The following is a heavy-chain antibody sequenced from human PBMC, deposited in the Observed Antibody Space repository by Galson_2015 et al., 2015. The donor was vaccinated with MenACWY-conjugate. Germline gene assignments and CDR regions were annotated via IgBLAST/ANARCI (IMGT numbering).Heavy chain of an antibody. D-gene: IGHD3-22*01. Sequence: QSGAEVKKPGESLKISCKASGYTFSSHGITWVRQAPGQGLEWMRWISGDNGNTNYAQNLQGRVTMTTDTSTSTGYMELRSLRSDDTAVYYCAREDSSGFKFDYWGQGTLVTVSS. CDR1: GYTFSSHG. CDR3: AREDSSGFKFDY. V-gene: IGHV1-18*01. CDR2: ISGDNGNT. J-gene: IGHJ4*02.